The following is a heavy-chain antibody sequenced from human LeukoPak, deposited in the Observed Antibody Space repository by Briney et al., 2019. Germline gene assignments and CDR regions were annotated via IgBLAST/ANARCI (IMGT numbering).Heavy chain of an antibody. CDR3: ARGAARMVEMGTIISFEY. CDR1: GFTFTNYW. Sequence: GGSLRLSCAASGFTFTNYWMSWVRQAPGKGLELVANIKQDRSEKYYVDSVKGRFTISRDNAKNSLYLQMNSLRAEDTAVYYCARGAARMVEMGTIISFEYWGQGTLVTVSS. V-gene: IGHV3-7*01. D-gene: IGHD5-24*01. CDR2: IKQDRSEK. J-gene: IGHJ4*02.